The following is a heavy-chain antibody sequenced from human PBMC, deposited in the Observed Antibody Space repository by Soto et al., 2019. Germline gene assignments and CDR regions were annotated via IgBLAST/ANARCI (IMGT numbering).Heavy chain of an antibody. D-gene: IGHD2-21*02. CDR2: HNGSRDSR. J-gene: IGHJ4*01. Sequence: GVSLRLSCVASGCTFRSFAMSWVRQAPVMWLEWVSIHNGSRDSRYYTDSVKGRFNISRDKSYVTLALQVNNHRAEDRAIYYGSKDISPGHGDRIFDFWGQGTQVTVSS. V-gene: IGHV3-23*01. CDR1: GCTFRSFA. CDR3: SKDISPGHGDRIFDF.